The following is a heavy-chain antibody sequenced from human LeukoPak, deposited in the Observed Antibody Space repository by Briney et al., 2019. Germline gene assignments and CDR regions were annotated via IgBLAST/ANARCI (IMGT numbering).Heavy chain of an antibody. CDR1: GGSISSSCYF. V-gene: IGHV4-39*01. D-gene: IGHD4/OR15-4a*01. CDR3: ARHNGRGGATMGALDY. J-gene: IGHJ4*02. Sequence: SETLSLTCTVSGGSISSSCYFWGRIRQPPGTGLEWIGSIYYGGATYYNPSLKSRVTISVDTSKNQFSLNLSSVTATDTAVYYCARHNGRGGATMGALDYWGRGTLVTVSS. CDR2: IYYGGAT.